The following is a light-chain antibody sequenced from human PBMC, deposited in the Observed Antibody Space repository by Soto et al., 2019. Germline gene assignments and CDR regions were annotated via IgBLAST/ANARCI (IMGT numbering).Light chain of an antibody. CDR1: QSVSSN. CDR3: QQYGSSPWA. J-gene: IGKJ1*01. CDR2: GAS. Sequence: EIVMTQSPATLSVSPGERATLSCRASQSVSSNLAWYQQKLGQAPRLLIYGASNRATGIPDRFSGSGSGTDFTLTISRLEPEDFAVYYCQQYGSSPWAFGQGTKVDIK. V-gene: IGKV3-20*01.